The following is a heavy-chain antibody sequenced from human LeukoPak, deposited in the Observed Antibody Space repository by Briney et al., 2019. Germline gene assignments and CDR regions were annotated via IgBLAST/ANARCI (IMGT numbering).Heavy chain of an antibody. Sequence: SETLSLTCTVPGGSISSYYWSWIRQPPGKGLEWIGYIYYSGSTNYNPSLKSRVTISVDTSKNQFSLRLSSVTAADTAVYYCARADGYSYGFYWYFDLWGRGTLVTVSS. V-gene: IGHV4-59*01. CDR3: ARADGYSYGFYWYFDL. D-gene: IGHD5-18*01. CDR1: GGSISSYY. J-gene: IGHJ2*01. CDR2: IYYSGST.